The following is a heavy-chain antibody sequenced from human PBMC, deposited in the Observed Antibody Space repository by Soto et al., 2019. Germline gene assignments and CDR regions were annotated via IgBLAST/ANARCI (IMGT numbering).Heavy chain of an antibody. CDR1: GFTFSSYA. CDR3: AKSCIVVVPAVIRDFDL. CDR2: ISGSGGST. D-gene: IGHD2-2*01. V-gene: IGHV3-23*01. Sequence: EVQLLESGGGLVQPGGSLRLSCAASGFTFSSYAMSWVRQAPGKGLEWVSAISGSGGSTYYADSVKGRFTISRGNSKNTLYQQMNSLIGEDTAVYYCAKSCIVVVPAVIRDFDLWGRGTPVTVSS. J-gene: IGHJ2*01.